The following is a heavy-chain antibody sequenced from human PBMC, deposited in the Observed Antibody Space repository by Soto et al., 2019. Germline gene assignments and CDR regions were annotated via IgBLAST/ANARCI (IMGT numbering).Heavy chain of an antibody. J-gene: IGHJ6*02. Sequence: GSLRLSCAASGFTFSGSAMHWVRQASGKGLEWVGRIRSKANSYATAYAASGKGRFTISRDDSKNTAYLQMNSLKTEATAVYYCTRPDYGDYQYYYDGMDVWGQGTTVTVSS. CDR3: TRPDYGDYQYYYDGMDV. CDR1: GFTFSGSA. D-gene: IGHD4-17*01. CDR2: IRSKANSYAT. V-gene: IGHV3-73*01.